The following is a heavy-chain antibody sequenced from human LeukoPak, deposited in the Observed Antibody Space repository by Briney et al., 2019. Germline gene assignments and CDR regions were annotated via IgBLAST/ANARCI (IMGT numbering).Heavy chain of an antibody. V-gene: IGHV1-2*06. J-gene: IGHJ4*02. CDR3: ARRYLDY. CDR1: GYTFTDYY. D-gene: IGHD2-2*01. CDR2: INPNSGDT. Sequence: ASVKVSCKASGYTFTDYYLHWVRQAPGQGLEWMGRINPNSGDTNYAQDFQDRVTMTRDTSITTAYMELSSLRSDDTAMYYCARRYLDYWGQGTLVTVHS.